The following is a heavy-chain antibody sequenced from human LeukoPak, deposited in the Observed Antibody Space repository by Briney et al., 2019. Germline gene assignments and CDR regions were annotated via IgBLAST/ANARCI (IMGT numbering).Heavy chain of an antibody. D-gene: IGHD6-13*01. CDR2: INHSGST. CDR3: ARGRQQLATNWFDP. V-gene: IGHV4-34*01. J-gene: IGHJ5*02. CDR1: GGSFSGYY. Sequence: SETLSLTCAVYGGSFSGYYWSWIRQPPGKGLEWIGEINHSGSTNYNPSLKSRVTISVDTSKNQFSLKLSSVTAADTAVYYCARGRQQLATNWFDPWGQGTLATVSS.